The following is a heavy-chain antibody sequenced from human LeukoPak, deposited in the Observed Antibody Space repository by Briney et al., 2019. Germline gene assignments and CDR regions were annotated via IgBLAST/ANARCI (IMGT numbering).Heavy chain of an antibody. CDR2: IYYSGST. V-gene: IGHV4-59*11. D-gene: IGHD1-1*01. CDR3: ARDRLGYNGNFDY. J-gene: IGHJ4*02. CDR1: GGSLSSHC. Sequence: SETLSLTCTVSGGSLSSHCWSWIRQPPGKGLEWIGSIYYSGSTNYNASLSSRVAISVDTSKNQFSLKLSSVSAEDTAVYYCARDRLGYNGNFDYWGQGTLVTVS.